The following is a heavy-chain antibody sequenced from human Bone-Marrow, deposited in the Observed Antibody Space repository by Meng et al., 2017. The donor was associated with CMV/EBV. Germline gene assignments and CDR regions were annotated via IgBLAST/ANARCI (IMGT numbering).Heavy chain of an antibody. J-gene: IGHJ6*02. V-gene: IGHV3-21*01. Sequence: GESLKISCAASGFTFSSYSMNWVRQAPGKGLEWVSSISSSSSYIYYADSVKGRFTISRDNAKNSLYLQMNSLRAEDTAVYYCARGWDILVVSSAGGAMEVWGQGTTVTVSS. CDR1: GFTFSSYS. CDR3: ARGWDILVVSSAGGAMEV. CDR2: ISSSSSYI. D-gene: IGHD2-15*01.